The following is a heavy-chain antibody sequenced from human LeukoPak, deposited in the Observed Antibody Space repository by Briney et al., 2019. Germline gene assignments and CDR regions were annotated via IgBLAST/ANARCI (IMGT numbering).Heavy chain of an antibody. J-gene: IGHJ4*02. D-gene: IGHD1-20*01. Sequence: GGSLRLSCAASGFTFSDYYMSWIRQAPGKGLEWVSYISSTSSTIYYADSVKGRFTISRDNAKNSLYLQMNSLRAEDTAVYYCARVNNWNDVSFFDYWGQGTLVSVSS. CDR2: ISSTSSTI. CDR3: ARVNNWNDVSFFDY. V-gene: IGHV3-11*01. CDR1: GFTFSDYY.